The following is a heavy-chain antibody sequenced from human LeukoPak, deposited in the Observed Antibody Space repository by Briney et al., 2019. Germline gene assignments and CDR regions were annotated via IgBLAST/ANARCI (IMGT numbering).Heavy chain of an antibody. CDR3: AREGWGFYGSGSNPSMDYYYYYMDV. CDR2: IKQDGREK. CDR1: GFTFSSYW. V-gene: IGHV3-7*01. J-gene: IGHJ6*03. D-gene: IGHD3-10*01. Sequence: GGSLRLSCAASGFTFSSYWMSWVRQAPGKGLEWVANIKQDGREKYYVDSVKGRFTISREHAKSSLYLQMNSLRAEDTAVYYCAREGWGFYGSGSNPSMDYYYYYMDVWGKGTTVTVSS.